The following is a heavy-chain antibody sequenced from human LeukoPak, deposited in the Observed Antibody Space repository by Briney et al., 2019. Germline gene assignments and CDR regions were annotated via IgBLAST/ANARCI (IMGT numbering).Heavy chain of an antibody. Sequence: PGGSLRLSCAGSGFTFSSYSMNWVRQAPGKGLEWVSCISSSSSYIYYADSVKGRFTISRDNAKNSLYLQMNSLRAEDTAVYYCARVPSSRDCGGDCPLDYWGQGTLVTVSS. V-gene: IGHV3-21*01. CDR3: ARVPSSRDCGGDCPLDY. CDR1: GFTFSSYS. J-gene: IGHJ4*02. D-gene: IGHD2-21*02. CDR2: ISSSSSYI.